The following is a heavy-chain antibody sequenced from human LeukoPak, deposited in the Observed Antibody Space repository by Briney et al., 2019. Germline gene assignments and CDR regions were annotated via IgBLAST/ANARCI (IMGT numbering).Heavy chain of an antibody. CDR1: GVSINSHY. J-gene: IGHJ4*02. CDR3: AVSPNQDFFDY. CDR2: IYGSGRT. V-gene: IGHV4-4*09. Sequence: KPSETLSLTCTVSGVSINSHYLNWIRQPPGKGLEWIGYIYGSGRTNYNPSLKGRVTMSVDTSKSQFSLRLSSVTAADTAVYYCAVSPNQDFFDYWGQGPLVTVSS.